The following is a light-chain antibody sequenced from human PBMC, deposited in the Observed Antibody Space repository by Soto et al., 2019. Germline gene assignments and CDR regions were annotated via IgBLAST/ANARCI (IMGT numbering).Light chain of an antibody. CDR2: GAS. CDR3: QQYGSSPIT. J-gene: IGKJ5*01. Sequence: EIVLTQSPGTLSFSPGERATLSCRASQSVSSSYLAWYQQKPGQAPRLLIYGASGRATGIPDRFSGSGSGTDFTLTISRLEPEDFAVYYCQQYGSSPITLGQGTRLEIK. V-gene: IGKV3-20*01. CDR1: QSVSSSY.